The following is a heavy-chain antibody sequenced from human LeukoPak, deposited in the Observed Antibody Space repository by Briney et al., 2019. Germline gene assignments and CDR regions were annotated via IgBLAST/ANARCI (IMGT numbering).Heavy chain of an antibody. V-gene: IGHV4-59*01. J-gene: IGHJ6*02. Sequence: SETLSLTCTVSGGSIRGYYWTWVRQPPGKGLEWLGYVYNSVTTDYKPSLNSRVTISPDTPKNHISLTLHSLTAADTAVYFCAREDGRPKGLDVWGRGTPVTVSS. D-gene: IGHD2-8*01. CDR2: VYNSVTT. CDR1: GGSIRGYY. CDR3: AREDGRPKGLDV.